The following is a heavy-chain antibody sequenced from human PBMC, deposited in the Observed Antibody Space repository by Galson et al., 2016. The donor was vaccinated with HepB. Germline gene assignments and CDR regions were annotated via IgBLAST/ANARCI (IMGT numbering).Heavy chain of an antibody. CDR2: IIPIFGTS. J-gene: IGHJ4*02. V-gene: IGHV1-69*13. Sequence: SVKVSCKASGGTFSKCPISWVRQAPGQGLEWMGGIIPIFGTSNYAQKFQGRVTITADESTSIVYMELNSLRVEDTAVYYCASPVPLGDWGQGTLVTVSS. D-gene: IGHD2-21*01. CDR3: ASPVPLGD. CDR1: GGTFSKCP.